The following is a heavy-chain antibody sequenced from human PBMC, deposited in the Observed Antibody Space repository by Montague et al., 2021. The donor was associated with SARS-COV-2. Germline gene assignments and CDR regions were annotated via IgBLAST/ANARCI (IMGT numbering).Heavy chain of an antibody. D-gene: IGHD6-13*01. Sequence: SETLSLTYTVSGGSISSSSYYWGWIRQPPGKGLEWIGSIYYSGSTYYNPSLQSRVTISVDTSKNQFSLKLSSVTAADTAVYYCARVGRQQLVRLSGMDVWGQGTTVTVSS. J-gene: IGHJ6*02. CDR3: ARVGRQQLVRLSGMDV. CDR2: IYYSGST. CDR1: GGSISSSSYY. V-gene: IGHV4-39*07.